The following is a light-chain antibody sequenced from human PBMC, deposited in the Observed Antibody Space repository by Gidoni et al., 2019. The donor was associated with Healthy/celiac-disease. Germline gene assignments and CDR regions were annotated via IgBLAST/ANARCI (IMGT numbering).Light chain of an antibody. Sequence: IVLTQSPGTLSLSPGDRATLSCRYSQSVSSSYLALYQQQPGQAPRLLIYGASSRATGIPDRFSGSGSGTDFTLTISRLEPEDFAVYYCQQYGSSPLYTFGQGTKLEIK. J-gene: IGKJ2*01. CDR1: QSVSSSY. CDR3: QQYGSSPLYT. CDR2: GAS. V-gene: IGKV3-20*01.